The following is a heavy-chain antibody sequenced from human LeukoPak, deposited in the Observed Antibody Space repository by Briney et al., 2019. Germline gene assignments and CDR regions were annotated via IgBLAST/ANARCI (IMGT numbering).Heavy chain of an antibody. J-gene: IGHJ4*02. CDR1: GFPFSNYG. V-gene: IGHV3-43*02. Sequence: AGGSLRLSCAASGFPFSNYGMNWVRQAPGKGLEWVSLISWDGGSTYYADSVKGRFTISRDNSKNSLYLQMNSLRTEDTALYYCAKDGAVAGTDYFDYWGQGTLVTVSS. CDR2: ISWDGGST. CDR3: AKDGAVAGTDYFDY. D-gene: IGHD6-19*01.